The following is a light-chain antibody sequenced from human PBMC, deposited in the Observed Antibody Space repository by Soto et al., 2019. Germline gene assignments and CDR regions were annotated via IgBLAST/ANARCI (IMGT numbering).Light chain of an antibody. J-gene: IGKJ1*01. CDR2: WAS. V-gene: IGKV4-1*01. Sequence: DIVMTQSPDSLAVSLGERATINCKSSQSVFYSSNNKNYLAWYQQKPGQPPKLLIYWASTRESGVPDRFSGSGSGTDFTVTISSLQAEDVAVYYCQQYYRPWTFGQGTKVEIK. CDR1: QSVFYSSNNKNY. CDR3: QQYYRPWT.